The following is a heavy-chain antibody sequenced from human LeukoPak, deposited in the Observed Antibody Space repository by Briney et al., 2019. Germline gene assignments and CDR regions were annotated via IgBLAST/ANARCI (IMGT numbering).Heavy chain of an antibody. Sequence: PSETLSLTCAVYGGSFSGYYGSWIRQPPGKGLEWIGEINHSGSTNYNPSLKSRVTISVDTSKNQFSLKLSSVTAADTAVYYCTRQVVGATSHFDYWGQGTLVTVSS. CDR3: TRQVVGATSHFDY. CDR2: INHSGST. J-gene: IGHJ4*02. CDR1: GGSFSGYY. V-gene: IGHV4-34*01. D-gene: IGHD1-26*01.